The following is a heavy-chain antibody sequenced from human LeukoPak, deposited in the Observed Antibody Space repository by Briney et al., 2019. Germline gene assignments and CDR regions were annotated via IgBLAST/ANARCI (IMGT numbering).Heavy chain of an antibody. V-gene: IGHV4-38-2*02. CDR3: ARVDCSGGTCYLHYFDY. J-gene: IGHJ4*02. Sequence: SETLSLTCSVSGGSISSYYWGWIRQPPGKGLEWIGNIYHSGSTYYNPSLKSRVTISIDTSQNQFSLKLSSVTAADTAVYYCARVDCSGGTCYLHYFDYWGQGTLVTVSS. CDR2: IYHSGST. D-gene: IGHD2-15*01. CDR1: GGSISSYY.